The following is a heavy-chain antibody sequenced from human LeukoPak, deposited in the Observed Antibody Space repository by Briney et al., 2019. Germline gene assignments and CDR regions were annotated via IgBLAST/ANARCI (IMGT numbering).Heavy chain of an antibody. J-gene: IGHJ4*02. CDR3: ARDGTMVRGVIAYGFDY. Sequence: SETLSLTCTVSGYSLSSGYYWGWIRQPPGKGLEWIGSIYHSGSTYYSPSLKSRVTISVDTSKNQFSLKLSSVTAADTAVYYCARDGTMVRGVIAYGFDYWGQGTLVTVSS. CDR1: GYSLSSGYY. V-gene: IGHV4-38-2*02. D-gene: IGHD3-10*01. CDR2: IYHSGST.